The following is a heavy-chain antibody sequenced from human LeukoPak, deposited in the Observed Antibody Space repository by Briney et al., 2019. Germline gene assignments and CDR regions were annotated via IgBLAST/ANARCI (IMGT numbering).Heavy chain of an antibody. D-gene: IGHD1-26*01. J-gene: IGHJ4*02. Sequence: SETLSLTCTVSGGSISTYYWNWIRQPPGKGLEWIGYIYYSGTANYNPSLKSRVTMSVDTSKNQFSLKLNSVTAADTAVYYCARWGATYDYWGQGTLVTVSS. CDR3: ARWGATYDY. CDR2: IYYSGTA. CDR1: GGSISTYY. V-gene: IGHV4-59*08.